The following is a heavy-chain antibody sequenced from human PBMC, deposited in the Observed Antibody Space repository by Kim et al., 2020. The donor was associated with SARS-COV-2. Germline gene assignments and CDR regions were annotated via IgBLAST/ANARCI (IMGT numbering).Heavy chain of an antibody. D-gene: IGHD4-17*01. CDR2: ISGSGGST. CDR3: ASHITVTPPDGMDV. J-gene: IGHJ6*02. V-gene: IGHV3-23*01. Sequence: GGSLRLSCAASGFTFSSYAMSWVRQAPGKGLEWVSGISGSGGSTYYADSVKGRFTISRDNSKNTLYLQMNSLRAEDTAVYYCASHITVTPPDGMDVWGQGTTVTVSS. CDR1: GFTFSSYA.